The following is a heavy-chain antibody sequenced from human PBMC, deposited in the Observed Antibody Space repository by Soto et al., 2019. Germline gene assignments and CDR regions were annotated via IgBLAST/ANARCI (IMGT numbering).Heavy chain of an antibody. D-gene: IGHD2-8*01. V-gene: IGHV4-30-2*01. CDR1: GGSISSGGYS. Sequence: QLQLQESGSGLVKPSQTLSLTCAVSGGSISSGGYSWSWIRQPPGKVLEWIGYIYHSGSTYYNPSLKSRVTISVERSKKQFSLKLSSVTAADTAVYYCARGRTKDYYYGMDVWGQGTTVTVSS. CDR2: IYHSGST. J-gene: IGHJ6*02. CDR3: ARGRTKDYYYGMDV.